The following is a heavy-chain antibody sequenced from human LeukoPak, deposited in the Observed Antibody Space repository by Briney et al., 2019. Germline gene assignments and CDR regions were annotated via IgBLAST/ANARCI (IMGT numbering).Heavy chain of an antibody. Sequence: GGSLRLSCAASGFTFSSYGMHWVRQAPGKGLEWVALISYDGSNKYYADSVKGRFTISRDNAKNSLYLQMNSLRAEDTALYYCAKDTDSGSYYWLDYWGQGTLVTVSS. V-gene: IGHV3-30*18. CDR1: GFTFSSYG. CDR2: ISYDGSNK. D-gene: IGHD1-26*01. J-gene: IGHJ4*02. CDR3: AKDTDSGSYYWLDY.